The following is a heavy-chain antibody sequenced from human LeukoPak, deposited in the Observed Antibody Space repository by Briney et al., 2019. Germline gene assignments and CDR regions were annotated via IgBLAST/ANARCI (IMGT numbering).Heavy chain of an antibody. CDR1: GFTFINAW. D-gene: IGHD3-10*01. CDR2: IKSKTDGGTT. CDR3: TTIPNRITMVRGIIGPSFDY. J-gene: IGHJ4*02. V-gene: IGHV3-15*01. Sequence: PGGSLRLSCVASGFTFINAWMSWVRQAPGKGLEWVGRIKSKTDGGTTDQAAPVKGRFTISRDDSKNTLYLQMNSLKTEDTAVYYCTTIPNRITMVRGIIGPSFDYWGQGTLVTVSS.